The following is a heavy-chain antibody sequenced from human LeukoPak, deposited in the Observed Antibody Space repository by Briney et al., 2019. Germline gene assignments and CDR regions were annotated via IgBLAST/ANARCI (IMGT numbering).Heavy chain of an antibody. CDR3: AKRRHSNGWYYFDY. CDR1: GFTFSSYA. Sequence: GGSLRLSCAASGFTFSSYAMIWVRQAPGKGLEWVSALSVSGGTTYYADSVKGRFTISRDNSKNTLYLQMNGLRAEDTAVYYCAKRRHSNGWYYFDYWGQGTLVTVSS. CDR2: LSVSGGTT. J-gene: IGHJ4*02. D-gene: IGHD6-19*01. V-gene: IGHV3-23*01.